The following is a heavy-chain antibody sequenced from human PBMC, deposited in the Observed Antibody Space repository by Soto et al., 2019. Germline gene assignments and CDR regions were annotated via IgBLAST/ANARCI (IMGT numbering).Heavy chain of an antibody. CDR1: GVTFSSYA. Sequence: SVKVSCKASGVTFSSYAISWVRQAPGQGLEWMGGIIPIFGTANYAQKFQGRVTITADESTSTAYMELSSLRSEDTAVYYCARDSREILRLGELSPTDAFDIWGQGTMVTVSS. D-gene: IGHD3-16*02. CDR3: ARDSREILRLGELSPTDAFDI. V-gene: IGHV1-69*13. CDR2: IIPIFGTA. J-gene: IGHJ3*02.